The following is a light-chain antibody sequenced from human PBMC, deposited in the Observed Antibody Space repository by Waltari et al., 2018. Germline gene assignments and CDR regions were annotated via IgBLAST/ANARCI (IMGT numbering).Light chain of an antibody. CDR1: TYSIGNNY. J-gene: IGLJ2*01. CDR3: ASWDGSLGGVI. V-gene: IGLV1-47*01. CDR2: RNN. Sequence: QSVLSQPPSASGTPGQRVPISCSGSTYSIGNNYVYWYHQLPGTAPKLLINRNNQRPSGVPDRVSGSKSGTSASLAISGLRSEDEADYYCASWDGSLGGVIFGGGTKLTVL.